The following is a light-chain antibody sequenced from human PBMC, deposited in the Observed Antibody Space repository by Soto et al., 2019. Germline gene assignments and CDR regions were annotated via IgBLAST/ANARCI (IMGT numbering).Light chain of an antibody. J-gene: IGKJ1*01. CDR1: QSVSSN. V-gene: IGKV3-15*01. Sequence: DIVMTQSPATLSVSPGERATLSCRASQSVSSNLVWYQQKPGQAPRLLIYGASTRATGVPARFSGSGSGTEFTLTISSLQSEDFAVYYCQKYGNWRTFGQGTKVDIK. CDR2: GAS. CDR3: QKYGNWRT.